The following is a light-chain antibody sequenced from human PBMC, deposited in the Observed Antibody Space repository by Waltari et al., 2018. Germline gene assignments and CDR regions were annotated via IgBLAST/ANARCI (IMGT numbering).Light chain of an antibody. V-gene: IGLV1-44*01. Sequence: QSVLTQPPSASGTPGQRVTISCSGTGSNNGSNSVNWYQQIPGTAPKVLIYSNNQRPSGVPGRFSGSKSGTAASLAISGLQSEDEADYYCATWDDSLNGLVFGGGTRLTVL. CDR1: GSNNGSNS. CDR3: ATWDDSLNGLV. CDR2: SNN. J-gene: IGLJ2*01.